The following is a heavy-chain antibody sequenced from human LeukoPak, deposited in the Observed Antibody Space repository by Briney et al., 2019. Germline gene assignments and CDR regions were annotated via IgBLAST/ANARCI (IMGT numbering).Heavy chain of an antibody. D-gene: IGHD6-19*01. CDR1: GGSISSYY. V-gene: IGHV4-59*01. Sequence: PSETLCLTCTVSGGSISSYYWSWIRQPPGKGLEWIGYIYYSGSTNYNPSLKSRVTISVDTSKNQFSLQLSSVTAADTAVYYCARNRYISGWTDYWGPGTLITVSS. CDR3: ARNRYISGWTDY. CDR2: IYYSGST. J-gene: IGHJ4*02.